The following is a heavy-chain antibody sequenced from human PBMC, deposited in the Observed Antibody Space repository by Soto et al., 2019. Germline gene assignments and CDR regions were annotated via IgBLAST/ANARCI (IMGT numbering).Heavy chain of an antibody. Sequence: GGSLRLSCAASGFTFSSYGMHWVRQAPGKGLEWVAVISYDGSNKYYADSVKGRFTISRDNSKNTLYLQMNSLRAEDTAVYYCAKDYGDSGYYYYYMDVWGKGTTVTVSS. CDR1: GFTFSSYG. V-gene: IGHV3-30*18. J-gene: IGHJ6*03. D-gene: IGHD4-17*01. CDR3: AKDYGDSGYYYYYMDV. CDR2: ISYDGSNK.